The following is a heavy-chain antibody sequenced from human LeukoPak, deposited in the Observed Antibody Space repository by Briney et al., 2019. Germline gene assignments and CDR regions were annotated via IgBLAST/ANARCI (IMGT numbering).Heavy chain of an antibody. V-gene: IGHV4-59*08. CDR1: GDSISSYY. Sequence: PSETLSLTCTVSGDSISSYYWSWIRQPPGKGLEWIGYIDYSGSTSYSPSLKSRVTMFVDTSKKQFSLKLTSVTAAATAVYYCAQSGSYYYYYMDVWGKGTTVTVSS. J-gene: IGHJ6*03. D-gene: IGHD3-10*01. CDR3: AQSGSYYYYYMDV. CDR2: IDYSGST.